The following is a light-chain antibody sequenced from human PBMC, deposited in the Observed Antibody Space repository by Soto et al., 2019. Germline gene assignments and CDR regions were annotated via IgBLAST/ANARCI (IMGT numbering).Light chain of an antibody. CDR3: LQGTHWPNT. CDR1: QSLVYSDGTTY. CDR2: KVS. V-gene: IGKV2-30*01. Sequence: DVVMTQSPLSLPVTLGQPASISCSSSQSLVYSDGTTYLSWFQQRPGQSPRRLIYKVSSRDSGVPDRFSCSGSVTYFTLKISRVEAEDVGVYYWLQGTHWPNTFGQGTKLEIK. J-gene: IGKJ2*01.